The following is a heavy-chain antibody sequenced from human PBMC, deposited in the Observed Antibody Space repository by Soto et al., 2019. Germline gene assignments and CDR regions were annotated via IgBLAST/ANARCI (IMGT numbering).Heavy chain of an antibody. D-gene: IGHD3-10*01. V-gene: IGHV4-39*01. Sequence: QLQLQESGPGLVKPSETLSLTCTVSGDSISSNPYYWGWIRQPPGRGLEWIGSIYYSGSPYYNPSLKSRVTISVDRSNNQFSLKLSSVTAADTALYYCARHLWGSVEFDYWGQGTLVTVSS. CDR3: ARHLWGSVEFDY. CDR2: IYYSGSP. J-gene: IGHJ4*02. CDR1: GDSISSNPYY.